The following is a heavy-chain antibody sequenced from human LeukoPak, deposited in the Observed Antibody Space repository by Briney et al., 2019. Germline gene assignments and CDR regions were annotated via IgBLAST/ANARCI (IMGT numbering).Heavy chain of an antibody. D-gene: IGHD2-21*01. CDR2: LYTSGST. CDR1: GGSISSYY. CDR3: ARDPNSAL. Sequence: SETLSLSCTVSGGSISSYYWSWIRQPAGKGLVWIGRLYTSGSTNYNYNPSLKSRVTMSVDTSKNQFSLKLSSVTAADTAVYYCARDPNSALWGQGTLVTVSS. J-gene: IGHJ4*02. V-gene: IGHV4-4*07.